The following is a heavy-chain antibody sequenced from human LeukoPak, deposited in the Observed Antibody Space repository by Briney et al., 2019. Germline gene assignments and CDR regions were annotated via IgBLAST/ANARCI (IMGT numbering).Heavy chain of an antibody. Sequence: GGSLRLSCAASGFTFSGSAMHWVRQASGKGLGWVGRIRSKANSYATAYAASVKGRFTISRDDSKNTAYLQMNSLKTEDTAVYYCTASRGVWGALDAWDDAFDIWGQGTMVTVSS. J-gene: IGHJ3*02. D-gene: IGHD3-16*01. CDR3: TASRGVWGALDAWDDAFDI. V-gene: IGHV3-73*01. CDR2: IRSKANSYAT. CDR1: GFTFSGSA.